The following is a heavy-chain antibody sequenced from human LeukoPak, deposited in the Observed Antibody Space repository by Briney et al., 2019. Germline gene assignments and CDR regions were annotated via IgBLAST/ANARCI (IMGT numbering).Heavy chain of an antibody. Sequence: ASVKVSCKASGYAFTGYYMHWVRQAPGQGLEWMGWINPNSGGTNYAQKFQGRVTMTRDTSISTAYMELSRLRSDDTAVYYCARERPGYCSGGSCYSYGMGVWGQGTTVTVSS. CDR3: ARERPGYCSGGSCYSYGMGV. J-gene: IGHJ6*02. D-gene: IGHD2-15*01. CDR2: INPNSGGT. CDR1: GYAFTGYY. V-gene: IGHV1-2*02.